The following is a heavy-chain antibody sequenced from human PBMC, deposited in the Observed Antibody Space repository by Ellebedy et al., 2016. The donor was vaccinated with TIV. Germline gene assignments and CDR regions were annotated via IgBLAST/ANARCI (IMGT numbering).Heavy chain of an antibody. J-gene: IGHJ6*03. Sequence: GESLKISXAASGFTFSSYAMSWVRQAPGKGLEWVSAISGSGGSTYYADSVKGRFTISRDNSKNTLYLQMNSLRAEDTAVYYCAKDTAMVTWYYYYYYMDVWGKGTTVTVSS. V-gene: IGHV3-23*01. CDR1: GFTFSSYA. CDR3: AKDTAMVTWYYYYYYMDV. CDR2: ISGSGGST. D-gene: IGHD5-18*01.